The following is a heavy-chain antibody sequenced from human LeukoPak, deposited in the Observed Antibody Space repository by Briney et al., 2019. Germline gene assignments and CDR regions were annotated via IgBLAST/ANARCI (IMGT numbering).Heavy chain of an antibody. CDR1: GFSFRLHW. Sequence: GGSLRLSCAASGFSFRLHWMSWVRRAPGKGLEWVGVISYDVSDKYYADSVKGRFTISRDNSKNMLYLQMNSLRAEDTAVYYCSRSVQMGYFDYWGQGTLVTVSS. J-gene: IGHJ4*02. CDR3: SRSVQMGYFDY. D-gene: IGHD2-8*01. CDR2: ISYDVSDK. V-gene: IGHV3-30*03.